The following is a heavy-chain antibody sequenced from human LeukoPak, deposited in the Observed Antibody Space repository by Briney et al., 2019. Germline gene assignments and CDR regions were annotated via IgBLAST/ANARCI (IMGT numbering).Heavy chain of an antibody. CDR1: GGSFSGYY. CDR2: INHSGTT. J-gene: IGHJ5*02. V-gene: IGHV4-34*01. D-gene: IGHD2-2*01. CDR3: ARIVVVSAAQYNWFDP. Sequence: SETLSLTCAVYGGSFSGYYWSWIRQSPGKGLEWIGEINHSGTTNHNPSLKSRVTISVDTSKNQLSLKLRSVTAADTAVYYCARIVVVSAAQYNWFDPWGQGTLVTVSS.